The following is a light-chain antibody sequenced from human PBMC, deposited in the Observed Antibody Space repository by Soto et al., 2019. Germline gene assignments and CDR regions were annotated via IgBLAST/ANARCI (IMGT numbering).Light chain of an antibody. V-gene: IGLV2-8*01. CDR1: SSDVGGYNY. CDR2: EVS. CDR3: SSSAGSTLV. J-gene: IGLJ2*01. Sequence: QSALTQPPSASGSPGQSVTISCTGTSSDVGGYNYVSWYQQHPGKAPKVMIYEVSKRPSGLADRFSGSKSGNTASLTVSGLQAEEEADYYCSSSAGSTLVFGGGTKLTVL.